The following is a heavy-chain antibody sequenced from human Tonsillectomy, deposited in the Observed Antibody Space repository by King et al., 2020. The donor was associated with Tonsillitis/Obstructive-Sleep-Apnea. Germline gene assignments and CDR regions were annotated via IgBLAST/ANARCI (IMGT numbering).Heavy chain of an antibody. J-gene: IGHJ4*02. D-gene: IGHD5-18*01. CDR1: GFTFSSYS. V-gene: IGHV3-48*02. CDR2: IRSSGSTI. CDR3: ASLWIQVDS. Sequence: QLVQSGGGLVQPGGSLRLSCAASGFTFSSYSMNWVRQAPGKGLEWVSYIRSSGSTIYYADSVKGRFTSSTDNAKNSLYLQMNSLRDEDTAVYYCASLWIQVDSWGQGTLVTVSS.